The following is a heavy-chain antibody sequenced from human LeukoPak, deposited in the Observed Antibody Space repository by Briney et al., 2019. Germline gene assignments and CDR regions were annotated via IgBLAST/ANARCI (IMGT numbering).Heavy chain of an antibody. Sequence: PSETLSLTCAVYGGSFSGYYWSWIRQPPGKGLEWIGEINHSGSTNYNPSLKSRATISVDTSKNQFSLKLSSVTAADTAVYYCASGAYYFDYWGQGTLVTVSS. CDR2: INHSGST. CDR3: ASGAYYFDY. J-gene: IGHJ4*02. V-gene: IGHV4-34*01. CDR1: GGSFSGYY.